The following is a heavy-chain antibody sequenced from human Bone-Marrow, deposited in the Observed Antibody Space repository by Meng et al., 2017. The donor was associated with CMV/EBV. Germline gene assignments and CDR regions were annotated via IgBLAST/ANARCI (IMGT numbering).Heavy chain of an antibody. V-gene: IGHV1-69*10. CDR3: ARDGGSGNYYYGMDV. Sequence: SVKVSCKASGGTFSSYAISWVRQAPGQGLEWMGGIIPILGIANYAQKFQGRVTITADKSTSTAYMELSSLRSEDTAVYYCARDGGSGNYYYGMDVWGQGTTVTFSS. J-gene: IGHJ6*02. CDR1: GGTFSSYA. D-gene: IGHD3-10*01. CDR2: IIPILGIA.